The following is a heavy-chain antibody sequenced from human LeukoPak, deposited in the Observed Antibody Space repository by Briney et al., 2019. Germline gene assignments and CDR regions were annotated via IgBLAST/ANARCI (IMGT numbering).Heavy chain of an antibody. D-gene: IGHD2-2*01. J-gene: IGHJ6*03. V-gene: IGHV1-69*05. Sequence: SVKVSCKASGGTFSSYAISWVRQAPGQGLEWMGGIIPIFGTANYAQKFQGRVTITTDESTSTAYMELSSLRSEDTAVYYCARAIYCSSTSCRDYYYYMDVWGKGTTVTVSS. CDR2: IIPIFGTA. CDR3: ARAIYCSSTSCRDYYYYMDV. CDR1: GGTFSSYA.